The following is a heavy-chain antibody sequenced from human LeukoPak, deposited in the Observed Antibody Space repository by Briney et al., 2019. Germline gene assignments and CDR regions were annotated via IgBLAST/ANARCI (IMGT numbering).Heavy chain of an antibody. V-gene: IGHV4-34*01. Sequence: SETLSLTCAVYGGSFSGYYWSWIRQPPGKGLEWIWEINHSGSTNYNPSLKSRVTISVDTSKNQFSLKLSSVTAADTAVYYCARVFEYYDFWSGFRNWFDPWGQGTLVTVSS. CDR1: GGSFSGYY. CDR3: ARVFEYYDFWSGFRNWFDP. D-gene: IGHD3-3*01. J-gene: IGHJ5*02. CDR2: INHSGST.